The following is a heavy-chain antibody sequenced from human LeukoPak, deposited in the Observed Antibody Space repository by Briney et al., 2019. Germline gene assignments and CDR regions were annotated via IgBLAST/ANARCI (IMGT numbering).Heavy chain of an antibody. Sequence: GGSLRLSCAASGFTFTNYIMHWVRQAPGEGLEWVSSISSTGTYIYYADSVKGRFTISRDNAKNSLFLQMNSLRAEDTAVYSCARAYTYGNTIDYWGQGALVTVSS. CDR1: GFTFTNYI. D-gene: IGHD5-18*01. V-gene: IGHV3-21*01. CDR3: ARAYTYGNTIDY. J-gene: IGHJ4*02. CDR2: ISSTGTYI.